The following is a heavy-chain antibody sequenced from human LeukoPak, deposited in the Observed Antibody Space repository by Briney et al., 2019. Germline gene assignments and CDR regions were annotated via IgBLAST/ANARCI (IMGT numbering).Heavy chain of an antibody. V-gene: IGHV3-30*18. D-gene: IGHD5-12*01. CDR2: ISYDGSNK. CDR1: GFTFSSYG. Sequence: GGSLRLSCAASGFTFSSYGMHWVRQAPGKGLEWVAVISYDGSNKYYADSVKGRFTISRDNSKNTLYLQMNSLRAGDTAVYYCAKAAIVATIERDYWGQGTLVTVSS. CDR3: AKAAIVATIERDY. J-gene: IGHJ4*02.